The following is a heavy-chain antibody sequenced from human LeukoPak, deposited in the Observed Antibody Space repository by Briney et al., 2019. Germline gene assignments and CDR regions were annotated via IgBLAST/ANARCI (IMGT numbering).Heavy chain of an antibody. D-gene: IGHD3-22*01. V-gene: IGHV3-53*01. CDR3: ARADYENWFDP. CDR2: IYTGSTT. CDR1: GFTVSSNY. J-gene: IGHJ5*02. Sequence: GGSLRLSCVASGFTVSSNYMSWVRQAPGQGLEWCTGIYTGSTTYAADSVKGRFTLSRDKSKNTLYIQMNSLRDEDTAVYYCARADYENWFDPWGQGTLVTVSS.